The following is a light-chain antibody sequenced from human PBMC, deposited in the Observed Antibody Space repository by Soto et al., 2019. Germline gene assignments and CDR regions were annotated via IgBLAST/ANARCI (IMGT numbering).Light chain of an antibody. Sequence: EIVLTQSPGTLSLSPGDTAALSCRASQSVSNNYLAWYQQKPGQAPRLLIYGASSRATGIPDRSSGSASGTDFTLTISRLEPEDFAVYYCQQYGTSPRMFGQGTKVEIK. CDR3: QQYGTSPRM. CDR1: QSVSNNY. V-gene: IGKV3-20*01. J-gene: IGKJ1*01. CDR2: GAS.